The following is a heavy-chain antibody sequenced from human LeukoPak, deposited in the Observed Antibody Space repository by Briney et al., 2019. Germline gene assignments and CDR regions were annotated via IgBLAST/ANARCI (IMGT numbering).Heavy chain of an antibody. CDR3: ARNRGYYDFWSGYYADYYYYYMDV. CDR2: IYYSGST. V-gene: IGHV4-30-4*08. J-gene: IGHJ6*03. CDR1: GGSISSGDYY. D-gene: IGHD3-3*01. Sequence: SETLSLTCTLSGGSISSGDYYWSWIRQPPGKGLEWIGYIYYSGSTYYNPSLKRRVTISVDTSKNQFSLKLSSVTAADTAVYYCARNRGYYDFWSGYYADYYYYYMDVWGKGTTVTVSS.